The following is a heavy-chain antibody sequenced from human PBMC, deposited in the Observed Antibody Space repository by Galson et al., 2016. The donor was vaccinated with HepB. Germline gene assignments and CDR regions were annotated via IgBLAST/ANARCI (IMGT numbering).Heavy chain of an antibody. V-gene: IGHV4-30-2*01. J-gene: IGHJ4*02. CDR1: GGSISSGDNS. CDR3: AREGGFGDPYYFDY. Sequence: LSLTCAVSGGSISSGDNSWSWIRQPPGKGLEWIGYIYDSGSTFYNPSLRGRVTISVDRSNNQFSLKLTSVTAADAAVYYCAREGGFGDPYYFDYWGQGTLVTVSS. D-gene: IGHD4-17*01. CDR2: IYDSGST.